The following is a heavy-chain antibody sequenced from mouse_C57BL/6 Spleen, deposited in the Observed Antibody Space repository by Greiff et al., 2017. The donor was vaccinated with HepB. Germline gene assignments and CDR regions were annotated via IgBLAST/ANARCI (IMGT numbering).Heavy chain of an antibody. J-gene: IGHJ4*01. CDR3: ARGGRAGEYDDYAMDY. D-gene: IGHD2-14*01. CDR1: GYTFTSYW. CDR2: IDPNSGGT. V-gene: IGHV1-72*01. Sequence: VQLQQPGAELVKPGASVKLSCKASGYTFTSYWMHWVKQRPGRGLEWIGRIDPNSGGTKYNEKFKSKATLTVDKPSSTAYMQLSSLTSEDSAVYYCARGGRAGEYDDYAMDYWGQGTSVTVSS.